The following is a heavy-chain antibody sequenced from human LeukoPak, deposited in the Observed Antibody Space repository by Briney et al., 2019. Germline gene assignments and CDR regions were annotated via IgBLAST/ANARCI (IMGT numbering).Heavy chain of an antibody. CDR3: AIRGYSGYFDY. J-gene: IGHJ4*02. CDR1: GFTFSSYA. D-gene: IGHD5-12*01. CDR2: ISGSGGRT. Sequence: GGSLRLSCAASGFTFSSYAMSWVRQAPGKGLEWVSAISGSGGRTYYADSVKGRFTISRDNSKNTLHLQMKSLRAEDTAVYYCAIRGYSGYFDYWGQGTLVTVSS. V-gene: IGHV3-23*01.